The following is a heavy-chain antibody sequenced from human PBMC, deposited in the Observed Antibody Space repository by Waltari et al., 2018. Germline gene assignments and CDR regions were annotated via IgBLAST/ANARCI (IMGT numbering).Heavy chain of an antibody. CDR1: GYTFTTYE. CDR3: ARGRDVYAGFDYNWFDP. D-gene: IGHD5-12*01. V-gene: IGHV1-8*02. Sequence: QVQLLQSGAEVKKPGASVKVSCQASGYTFTTYEINWVRQASGQGLEWRGWMTPKTGDTGFAQRFQGRFTMTRDTSFNTAYMELSTLTSEDTALYYCARGRDVYAGFDYNWFDPWGPGTLVTVSS. CDR2: MTPKTGDT. J-gene: IGHJ5*02.